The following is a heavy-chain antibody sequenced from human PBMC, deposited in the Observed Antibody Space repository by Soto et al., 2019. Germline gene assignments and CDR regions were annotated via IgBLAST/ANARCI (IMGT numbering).Heavy chain of an antibody. Sequence: QVQLQQWGAGLLKPSETLSLTCAVYGGSFSGYYWSWIRQPPGKGLEWIGEINHSGSTNYNPSLKSRVTISVDPSKNQFPRKLSPVTAADTAGYSCARGGGYSSSWWYYYYGMDVWGQGTTVTVSS. J-gene: IGHJ6*02. CDR2: INHSGST. CDR1: GGSFSGYY. CDR3: ARGGGYSSSWWYYYYGMDV. V-gene: IGHV4-34*01. D-gene: IGHD6-13*01.